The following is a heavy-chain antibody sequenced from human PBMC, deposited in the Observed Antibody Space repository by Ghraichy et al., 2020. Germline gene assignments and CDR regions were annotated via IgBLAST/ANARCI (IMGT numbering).Heavy chain of an antibody. D-gene: IGHD2-15*01. Sequence: GGSLRLSCAASGFTFSSYSMNWVRQAPGKGLEWVSYISSSSNTIYYADSVKGRFTISRDNAKNSLYLQMNSLRDEDTAVYYCARDGGYCSGGSCYSYFDYWGQGTLVTVSS. CDR3: ARDGGYCSGGSCYSYFDY. CDR1: GFTFSSYS. CDR2: ISSSSNTI. V-gene: IGHV3-48*02. J-gene: IGHJ4*02.